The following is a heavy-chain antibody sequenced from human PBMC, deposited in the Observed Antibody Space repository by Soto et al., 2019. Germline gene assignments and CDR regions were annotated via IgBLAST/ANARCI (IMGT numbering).Heavy chain of an antibody. CDR1: GGSVSNYY. CDR3: AKSSRQYASAIQAFFDP. Sequence: LSLTCSVSGGSVSNYYWSWVRQPPGKRLEWIGYIYYTGTHDYNPSLRGRATISVDTSKDQFSLRADDTAVYYCAKSSRQYASAIQAFFDPWGLGTLVTVSS. V-gene: IGHV4-59*02. CDR2: IYYTGTH. D-gene: IGHD2-2*01. J-gene: IGHJ5*02.